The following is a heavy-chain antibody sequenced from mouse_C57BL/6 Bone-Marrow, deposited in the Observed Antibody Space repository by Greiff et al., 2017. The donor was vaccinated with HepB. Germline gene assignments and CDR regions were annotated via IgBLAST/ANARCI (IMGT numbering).Heavy chain of an antibody. Sequence: QVQLQQSGSELRSPGSSVKLSCKDFDSEVFPIAYMSWVRQKPGHGFEWIGGILPSIGRTIYGEKFEEKATLDADTLYTTAYLELNSLTYEDSAIYYCASTYYYGSLDYWGQGTTLTVSS. J-gene: IGHJ2*01. CDR1: DSEVFPIAY. CDR2: ILPSIGRT. CDR3: ASTYYYGSLDY. D-gene: IGHD1-1*01. V-gene: IGHV15-2*01.